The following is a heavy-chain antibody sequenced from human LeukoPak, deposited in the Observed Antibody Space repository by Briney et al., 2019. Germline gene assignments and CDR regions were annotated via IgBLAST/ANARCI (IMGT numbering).Heavy chain of an antibody. J-gene: IGHJ4*02. CDR3: ARAGIQLWHGGVDY. Sequence: AASVKVSCKASGGTFSSYAISWVRQAPGQGLEWMGGIIPIFGTANYAQKFQGRVTTTTDESTSTAYMELSSLRSEETAVYYCARAGIQLWHGGVDYWGQGTLVTVSS. V-gene: IGHV1-69*05. CDR2: IIPIFGTA. CDR1: GGTFSSYA. D-gene: IGHD5-18*01.